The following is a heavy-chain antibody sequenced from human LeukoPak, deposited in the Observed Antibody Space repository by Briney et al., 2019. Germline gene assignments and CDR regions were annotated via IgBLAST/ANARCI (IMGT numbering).Heavy chain of an antibody. J-gene: IGHJ4*02. CDR2: IRSKAYGGTT. V-gene: IGHV3-49*04. CDR3: TRGDILTGYRFDY. CDR1: GFTFSDYT. D-gene: IGHD3-9*01. Sequence: GGSLRLSCAASGFTFSDYTMNWVRLAPGKGLEWVGFIRSKAYGGTTEYAASVKGRFTISRDDSKSIAYLQMNSLKTEDTAVYYCTRGDILTGYRFDYWGQGTLVTVSS.